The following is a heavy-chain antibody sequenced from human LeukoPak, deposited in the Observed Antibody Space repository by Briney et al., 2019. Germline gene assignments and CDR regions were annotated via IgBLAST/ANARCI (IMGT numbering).Heavy chain of an antibody. J-gene: IGHJ4*02. V-gene: IGHV3-30*02. CDR1: GFTFSSYG. CDR3: ARGGRSSRDAPNDF. Sequence: GGSLRLSCAASGFTFSSYGLHWVRQAPGKGLEWVAFIRYDGSNKYYADSVKGRFTISRDNSKNTLYLQMNSLRVEDTAVYYCARGGRSSRDAPNDFWGQGTLVTVSS. CDR2: IRYDGSNK. D-gene: IGHD6-13*01.